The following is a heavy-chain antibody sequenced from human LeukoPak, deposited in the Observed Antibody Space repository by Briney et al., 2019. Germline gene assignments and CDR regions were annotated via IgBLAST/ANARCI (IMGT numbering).Heavy chain of an antibody. V-gene: IGHV3-21*01. CDR1: GFTFSNFN. Sequence: PGGSLRLSCAASGFTFSNFNMNWVRQAPGKGLEWVSSINTVSAYIFYADSVKGRFTISRDNAKNSLYLQMNSLGAEDTAVYYCARGLQYNDAFDIWGQGTMVTVSS. CDR3: ARGLQYNDAFDI. CDR2: INTVSAYI. J-gene: IGHJ3*02. D-gene: IGHD1-1*01.